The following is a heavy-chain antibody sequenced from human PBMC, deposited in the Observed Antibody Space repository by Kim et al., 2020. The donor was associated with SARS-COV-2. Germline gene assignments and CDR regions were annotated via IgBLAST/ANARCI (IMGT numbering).Heavy chain of an antibody. D-gene: IGHD3-16*02. Sequence: ASVKVSCKASGYTFTSYYMHWVRQAPGQGLEWMGIINPSGGSTSYAQKFQGRVTMTRDTSTSTVYMELSSLRSEDTAVYYCARELRLGELSLFLGLAYWGQGTLVTVSS. V-gene: IGHV1-46*01. J-gene: IGHJ4*02. CDR1: GYTFTSYY. CDR3: ARELRLGELSLFLGLAY. CDR2: INPSGGST.